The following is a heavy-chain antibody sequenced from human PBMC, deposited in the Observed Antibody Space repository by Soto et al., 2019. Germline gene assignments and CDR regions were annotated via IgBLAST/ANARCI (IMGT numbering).Heavy chain of an antibody. J-gene: IGHJ4*02. D-gene: IGHD3-10*01. CDR1: GFSFTTYA. CDR3: AGDGSGSAYDH. V-gene: IGHV3-64*07. Sequence: EVPLVESGGGLVQPGGSLRLSCGASGFSFTTYAMHWVRQAPGQGLQYVAAISTAGGGTYYIDSVKGRFIISRDNSTSTLSLQMGSLRGEDTAVYYCAGDGSGSAYDHWGQGALGTVSS. CDR2: ISTAGGGT.